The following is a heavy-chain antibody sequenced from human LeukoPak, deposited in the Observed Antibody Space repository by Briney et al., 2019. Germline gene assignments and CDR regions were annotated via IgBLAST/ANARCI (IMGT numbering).Heavy chain of an antibody. D-gene: IGHD2-21*01. J-gene: IGHJ4*02. V-gene: IGHV5-51*01. CDR1: GSSFTSYW. CDR3: ARRAGACSHPYDY. Sequence: GESLKISCWDSGSSFTSYWIGWVRQMPGKGLEWMGIIYPGDSDIRYSPSFQGQVTISADKSISTAYLQWSSLKASDTATYYCARRAGACSHPYDYWGQGTLVTVSS. CDR2: IYPGDSDI.